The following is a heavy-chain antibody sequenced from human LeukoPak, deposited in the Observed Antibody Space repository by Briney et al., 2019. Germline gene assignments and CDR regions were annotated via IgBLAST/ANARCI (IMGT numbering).Heavy chain of an antibody. CDR1: GGTFSSYA. D-gene: IGHD6-6*01. CDR2: IIPIFGTA. CDR3: ATGGREYSSSSPFDY. J-gene: IGHJ4*02. Sequence: VASVKVSCKASGGTFSSYAISWVRQAPGQGLEWMGGIIPIFGTANYAQKFQGRVTMTEDTSTDTAYMELSSLRSEDTAVYYCATGGREYSSSSPFDYWGQGTLVTVSS. V-gene: IGHV1-69*06.